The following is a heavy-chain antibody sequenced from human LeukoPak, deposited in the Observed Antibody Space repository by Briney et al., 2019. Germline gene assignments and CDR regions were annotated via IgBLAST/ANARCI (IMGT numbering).Heavy chain of an antibody. Sequence: ASVKVSCKASGYTFTGYYMHWVRQAPGQGLEWMGWINPNSGGTNYAQKFQGRVTMTRDTSISTAYMELSRLRSDDTAVYYCARETGTTLSNWFDPWGQGTLVTVSS. V-gene: IGHV1-2*02. D-gene: IGHD1-7*01. CDR2: INPNSGGT. CDR1: GYTFTGYY. J-gene: IGHJ5*02. CDR3: ARETGTTLSNWFDP.